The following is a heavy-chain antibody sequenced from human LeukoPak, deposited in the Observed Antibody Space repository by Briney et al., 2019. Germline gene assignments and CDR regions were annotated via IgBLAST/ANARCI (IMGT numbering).Heavy chain of an antibody. CDR2: ISYDGTTK. V-gene: IGHV3-30*18. Sequence: GGSLRLSCGVSGFTFRTYGMHWVRQAPGKGLEWVSIISYDGTTKDYTDSVKGRFTISRDNSKNTLYLQMTSLRTEDTAVYYCAKGVETSTTGELPYYFDYWGQGTLVTVSS. CDR3: AKGVETSTTGELPYYFDY. J-gene: IGHJ4*02. CDR1: GFTFRTYG. D-gene: IGHD3-10*01.